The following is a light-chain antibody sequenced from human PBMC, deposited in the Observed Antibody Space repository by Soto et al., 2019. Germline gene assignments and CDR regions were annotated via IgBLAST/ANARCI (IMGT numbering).Light chain of an antibody. CDR2: GNS. CDR1: SSNIGAGYD. V-gene: IGLV1-40*01. CDR3: QSYDSSLSGVV. J-gene: IGLJ2*01. Sequence: HSVLTQPPSVSGAPGQRVTISCTGSSSNIGAGYDVHWYQQLPGTAPKLLIYGNSNRPSGVPDRFSGSKSGTSASLAITGLQAEDEADYYCQSYDSSLSGVVFGGGTQRTVL.